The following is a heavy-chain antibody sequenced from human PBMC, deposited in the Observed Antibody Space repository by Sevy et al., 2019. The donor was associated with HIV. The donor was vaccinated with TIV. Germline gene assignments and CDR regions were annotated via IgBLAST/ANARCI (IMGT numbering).Heavy chain of an antibody. V-gene: IGHV4-61*02. CDR3: AGEGVLGWFDP. Sequence: SETLSLTCTVSGGSISSGTYYWSWMRQPAGKGLEWIGRIYTSGSTNYNPSLKSRVTMSVDTSKNQFSLNLTSMTAADTAFYYCAGEGVLGWFDPWGQGTLVTVSS. CDR2: IYTSGST. J-gene: IGHJ5*02. CDR1: GGSISSGTYY.